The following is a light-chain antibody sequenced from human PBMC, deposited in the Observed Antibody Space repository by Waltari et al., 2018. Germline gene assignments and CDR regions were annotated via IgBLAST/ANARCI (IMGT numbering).Light chain of an antibody. CDR3: QQYYSSPYT. V-gene: IGKV4-1*01. Sequence: DIVMTQSPDSLAVSLGERATINCKSSQTVLYSSNKKNFLAWYEKKPGQPPKFLINCGATRQAGVPDRVSGSGSGTDFTFTISSLQTEDLALYYCQQYYSSPYTFGQGTKLEI. CDR1: QTVLYSSNKKNF. CDR2: CGA. J-gene: IGKJ2*01.